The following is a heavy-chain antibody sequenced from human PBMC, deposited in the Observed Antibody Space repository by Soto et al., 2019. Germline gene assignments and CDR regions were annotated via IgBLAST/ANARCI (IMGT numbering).Heavy chain of an antibody. CDR1: GGSISSYY. CDR3: ARLGGATTR. D-gene: IGHD1-26*01. J-gene: IGHJ4*02. CDR2: IYYSGST. V-gene: IGHV4-59*08. Sequence: TSETLSLTCTVSGGSISSYYWSWIRQPPGKGLEWIGYIYYSGSTNYNPSLKSRVTISVDTSKNQFSLKLSSVTAADTAVYYCARLGGATTRWGQGTLVTVSS.